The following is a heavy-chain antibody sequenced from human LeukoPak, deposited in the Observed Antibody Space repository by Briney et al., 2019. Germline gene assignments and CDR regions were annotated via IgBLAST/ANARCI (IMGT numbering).Heavy chain of an antibody. CDR3: AQGSSSWPSLFDY. V-gene: IGHV3-43*01. Sequence: GGSLRLSCAASGFTFEDYTMHWVRQTPEKGLEWVSLINWDGSSTYYADSVKGRFAISRDNSKNSLYLQMNSLGTEDTALYYCAQGSSSWPSLFDYWGQGTLVTISS. D-gene: IGHD6-13*01. CDR2: INWDGSST. J-gene: IGHJ4*02. CDR1: GFTFEDYT.